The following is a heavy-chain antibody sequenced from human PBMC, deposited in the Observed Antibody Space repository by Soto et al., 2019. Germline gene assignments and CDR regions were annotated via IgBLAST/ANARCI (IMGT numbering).Heavy chain of an antibody. CDR2: TYYRSKWYN. J-gene: IGHJ6*02. CDR1: GDSVSSNSAA. D-gene: IGHD6-19*01. V-gene: IGHV6-1*01. CDR3: ARLSVAGSRYYYYGMDV. Sequence: SQTRSLTWAISGDSVSSNSAAWNWIRQSPSRGLEWLGRTYYRSKWYNDYAVSVKSRITINPDTSKNQFSLQLNSVTPEDTAVYYCARLSVAGSRYYYYGMDVWGQGTTVTVSS.